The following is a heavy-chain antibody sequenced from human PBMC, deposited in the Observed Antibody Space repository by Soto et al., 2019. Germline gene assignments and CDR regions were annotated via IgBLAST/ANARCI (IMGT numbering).Heavy chain of an antibody. V-gene: IGHV1-69*18. D-gene: IGHD3-10*01. CDR3: ARDGGFGELKY. CDR1: GDTFSGYP. CDR2: IIPVFGTT. Sequence: QVQLVQSGAELKKPGSSVKVSCKASGDTFSGYPINWVRQAPGEDLGWMGRIIPVFGTTNDAQRFEGRVTFTADESTNTAYMELRGLLSEDTAVYYCARDGGFGELKYWGPGTLVTVSS. J-gene: IGHJ4*02.